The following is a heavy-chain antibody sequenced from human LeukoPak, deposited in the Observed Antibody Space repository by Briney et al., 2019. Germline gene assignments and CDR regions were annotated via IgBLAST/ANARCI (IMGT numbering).Heavy chain of an antibody. Sequence: ASVKVSCKASGYTFTNYYIHWVRQAPGQGLEWMGVINPSGGNTDYAQKLQGRVTMTTDTSTSTAYMELRSLRSDDTAVYYCAREMATKEFDYWGQGTLVTVSS. CDR1: GYTFTNYY. CDR2: INPSGGNT. J-gene: IGHJ4*02. D-gene: IGHD5-12*01. V-gene: IGHV1-46*01. CDR3: AREMATKEFDY.